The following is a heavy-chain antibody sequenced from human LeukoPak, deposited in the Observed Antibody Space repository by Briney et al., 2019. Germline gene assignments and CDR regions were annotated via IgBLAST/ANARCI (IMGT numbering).Heavy chain of an antibody. CDR3: AKDVCTSPRCLLYLDS. CDR2: ISGFNT. Sequence: GGSLRLSCTTSGFAFSNYAMNWVRQAPGKGPEWVSGISGFNTYYADSVKGRFTIFRDNSKNVLYLQMDRLRAEDTAVYSCAKDVCTSPRCLLYLDSWGQGTLVTVSS. CDR1: GFAFSNYA. D-gene: IGHD2-8*01. V-gene: IGHV3-23*01. J-gene: IGHJ4*02.